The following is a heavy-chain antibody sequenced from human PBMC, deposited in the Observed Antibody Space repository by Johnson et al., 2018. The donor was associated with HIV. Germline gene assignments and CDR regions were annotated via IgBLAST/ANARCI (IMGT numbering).Heavy chain of an antibody. CDR3: ASTSSGWFYAFDI. CDR1: GFSFSSYG. Sequence: QVLLVESGGGVVQPGRSLRLSCAASGFSFSSYGMHWVRQAPGKGLEWVAVISYDGSNKYYADSVKGRFTISRDNSRNTLYLHLNSLRAEDTAVYYCASTSSGWFYAFDIWGQGTMVTVSS. D-gene: IGHD6-19*01. J-gene: IGHJ3*02. V-gene: IGHV3-30*03. CDR2: ISYDGSNK.